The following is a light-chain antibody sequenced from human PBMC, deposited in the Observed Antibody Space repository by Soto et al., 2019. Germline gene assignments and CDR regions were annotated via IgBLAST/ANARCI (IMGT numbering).Light chain of an antibody. V-gene: IGKV1D-16*01. Sequence: DIQMTQSPSSLSASVGDRVTITCRASQGISSWLAWYQQKPERAAKSLIYAASSLHSGVPSGFSGSRSGTDFTLTISSLHPEEFAIYCCHQYNSYPPTFGPGTTVDIK. CDR2: AAS. CDR3: HQYNSYPPT. J-gene: IGKJ3*01. CDR1: QGISSW.